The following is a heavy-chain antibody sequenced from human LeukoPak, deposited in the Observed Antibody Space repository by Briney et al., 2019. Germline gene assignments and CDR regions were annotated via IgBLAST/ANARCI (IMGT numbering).Heavy chain of an antibody. J-gene: IGHJ4*02. CDR3: ARAFQPLGGLSLPDY. CDR1: GYSSTNYA. Sequence: ASVKVSCKASGYSSTNYAMNWVRQAPGQGLEWMGWIHPSTGNPTYAQGFTGRFVFSLDTSVSTTYLQISLKAEDTAVYFCARAFQPLGGLSLPDYWGQGTLVTVSS. CDR2: IHPSTGNP. V-gene: IGHV7-4-1*01. D-gene: IGHD3-16*02.